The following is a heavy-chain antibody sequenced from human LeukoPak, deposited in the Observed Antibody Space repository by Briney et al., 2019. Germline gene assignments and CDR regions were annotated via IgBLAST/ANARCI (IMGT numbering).Heavy chain of an antibody. Sequence: PGRSLRLSCAASGFIFSNYGMYWVRQAPGKGLDWVAIISYEGGSRKHYGDSVEGRFTISRGNFKNTLYLQMDSLRPEDTAVYYCARGVTMPRGGIESPADWADGLDVWGQGTMVTVSS. D-gene: IGHD3-10*01. J-gene: IGHJ3*01. CDR3: ARGVTMPRGGIESPADWADGLDV. V-gene: IGHV3-30*03. CDR2: ISYEGGSRK. CDR1: GFIFSNYG.